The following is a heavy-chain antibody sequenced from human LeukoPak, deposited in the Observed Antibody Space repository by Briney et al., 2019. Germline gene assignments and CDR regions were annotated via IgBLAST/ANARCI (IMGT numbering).Heavy chain of an antibody. D-gene: IGHD3-22*01. CDR3: ARTTESDDRSGYWVYYFDY. J-gene: IGHJ4*02. V-gene: IGHV4-59*01. Sequence: SETLSLTCTVSGGSISSYYWSWIRQPPGKGLEWIGYIYYSGSTNYNPSLKSRVTISVDTSKNQFSLKLSSVTAADTAVYYCARTTESDDRSGYWVYYFDYWGQGTLVTVSS. CDR1: GGSISSYY. CDR2: IYYSGST.